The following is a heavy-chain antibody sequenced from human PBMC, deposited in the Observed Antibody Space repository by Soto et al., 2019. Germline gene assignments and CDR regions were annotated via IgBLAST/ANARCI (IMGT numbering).Heavy chain of an antibody. CDR2: IYDSGST. CDR3: ARREGSMVRGVITP. Sequence: QLQLQESGPGLVKPSETLSLTCTVSGGSISSGSYYWGWIRKPPGKGLEWIGDIYDSGSTYYNPSLKSRVTISADTSMNQFSPKLSSVTAADTAVYYCARREGSMVRGVITPWGQGTLVTVSS. CDR1: GGSISSGSYY. D-gene: IGHD3-10*01. V-gene: IGHV4-39*01. J-gene: IGHJ5*02.